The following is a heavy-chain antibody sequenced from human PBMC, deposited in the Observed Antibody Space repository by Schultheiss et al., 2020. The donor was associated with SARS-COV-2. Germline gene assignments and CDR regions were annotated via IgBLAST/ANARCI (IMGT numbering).Heavy chain of an antibody. D-gene: IGHD6-6*01. Sequence: SETLSLTCAVYGGSFSGYYWSWIRQPPGKGLEWIGYIYYSGSTNYNPSLKSRVTISVDTSKNQFSLKLSSVTAADTAVYYCARDRREAARSWYFDLWGRGTLVTVSS. CDR1: GGSFSGYY. V-gene: IGHV4-59*12. CDR3: ARDRREAARSWYFDL. J-gene: IGHJ2*01. CDR2: IYYSGST.